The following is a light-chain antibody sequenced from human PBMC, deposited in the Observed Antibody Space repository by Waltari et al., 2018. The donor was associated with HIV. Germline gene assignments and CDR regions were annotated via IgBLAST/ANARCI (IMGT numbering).Light chain of an antibody. J-gene: IGKJ4*01. CDR2: GAS. V-gene: IGKV3-15*01. CDR3: QQYNSWPLT. CDR1: QSIGTA. Sequence: EVVMTQSPVTLSVSPGERVTLSCRASQSIGTALACYQQKPGQAPRLLIYGASTRATGIPASFSGSGSGTDFTLTISSLQSEDFAVYYCQQYNSWPLTFGGGTRVELK.